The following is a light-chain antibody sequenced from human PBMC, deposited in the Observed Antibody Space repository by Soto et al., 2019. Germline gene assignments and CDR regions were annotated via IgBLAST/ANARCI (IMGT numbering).Light chain of an antibody. J-gene: IGLJ3*02. Sequence: QSVLTQPPSTSGTPGQRVTISCSGSRSNIGRSTVNWYQQLPGTAPKVLVYSTNQRPSGVPDRFSGSKSGTSASLAISGLQSEDEADYYCAAWDDTLSVWVFGGGNKVTVL. CDR1: RSNIGRST. CDR2: STN. V-gene: IGLV1-44*01. CDR3: AAWDDTLSVWV.